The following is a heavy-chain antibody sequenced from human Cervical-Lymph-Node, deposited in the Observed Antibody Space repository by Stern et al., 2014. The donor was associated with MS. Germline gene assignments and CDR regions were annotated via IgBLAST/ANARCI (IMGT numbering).Heavy chain of an antibody. J-gene: IGHJ3*02. Sequence: QVQLVESGAAVKRPGASVKVSCQASGYTFTAFYMHWVRQATGQGLEWMGRINPSSGGTNYAQKFQGRVTMTRDTSISTAYMELSRLRSDDTAVYYCARVVQNYYDSGNYAFDIWGQGTMVTVSS. CDR3: ARVVQNYYDSGNYAFDI. CDR1: GYTFTAFY. CDR2: INPSSGGT. V-gene: IGHV1-2*06. D-gene: IGHD3-10*01.